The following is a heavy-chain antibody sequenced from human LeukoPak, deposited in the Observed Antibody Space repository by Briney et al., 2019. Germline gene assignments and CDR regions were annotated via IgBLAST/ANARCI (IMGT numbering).Heavy chain of an antibody. V-gene: IGHV3-7*03. Sequence: GGSLRLSCAASGFTFVNHWMHWVRQAPGKGLEWVANIRQDGSEKYYVASVKGRFTISRDNAKNALFLQMNSLTAEDTAVYYCARALDVWGRGTTVTVSS. CDR3: ARALDV. J-gene: IGHJ6*02. CDR2: IRQDGSEK. CDR1: GFTFVNHW.